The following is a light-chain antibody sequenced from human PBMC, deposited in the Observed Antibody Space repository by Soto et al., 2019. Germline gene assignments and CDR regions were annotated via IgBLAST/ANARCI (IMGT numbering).Light chain of an antibody. CDR3: QQYNDNWT. V-gene: IGKV1-5*03. CDR1: QSISSW. J-gene: IGKJ1*01. CDR2: KAS. Sequence: DIQMTQSPSTLSASVGDRVTITCRASQSISSWLAWYQQQPGKAPKLLIYKASTLQSGVPSRFSGRGSGTEFTLAISILQPDDFATYYCQQYNDNWTFGQGTKVEIK.